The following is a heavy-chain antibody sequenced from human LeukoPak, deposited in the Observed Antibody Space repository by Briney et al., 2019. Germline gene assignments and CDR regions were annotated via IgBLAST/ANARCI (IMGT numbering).Heavy chain of an antibody. D-gene: IGHD1-1*01. V-gene: IGHV3-21*01. Sequence: GGSLRLSCAASGFTFSSYSMNWVRQAPGKGLEWVSSISSSSSYIYYADSVKGRFTIPRDNAKNSLYLQMNSLRAEDTAVYYCAREYNWNDGDAFDIWGQGTMVTVSS. J-gene: IGHJ3*02. CDR2: ISSSSSYI. CDR1: GFTFSSYS. CDR3: AREYNWNDGDAFDI.